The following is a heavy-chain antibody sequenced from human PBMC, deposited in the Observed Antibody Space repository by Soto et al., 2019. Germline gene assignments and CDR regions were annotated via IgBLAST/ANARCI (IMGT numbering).Heavy chain of an antibody. CDR1: GYTFTSYD. V-gene: IGHV1-8*01. D-gene: IGHD6-13*01. CDR3: ARRPLPGSSSWYDWFDP. Sequence: ASVKVSCKASGYTFTSYDINWVRQATGQGLEWMGWMNPNSGNTGYAQKFQGRVTMTRNTSISTAYMELSSLRSEDTAVYYCARRPLPGSSSWYDWFDPWGQGTLVTVSS. J-gene: IGHJ5*02. CDR2: MNPNSGNT.